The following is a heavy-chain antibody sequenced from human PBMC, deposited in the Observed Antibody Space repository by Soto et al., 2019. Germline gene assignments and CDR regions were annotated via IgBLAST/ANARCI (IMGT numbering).Heavy chain of an antibody. CDR2: IYYSGST. D-gene: IGHD3-9*01. J-gene: IGHJ5*02. Sequence: SETLSLTCTVSGGSISSSSYYWGWIRQPPGKGLEWIGSIYYSGSTYYNPSLKSRVTISVDTSKNQFSLKLSSVTAADTAVYYCATGYFDWLIDLGLFDPWGQGTLVPVSS. CDR1: GGSISSSSYY. CDR3: ATGYFDWLIDLGLFDP. V-gene: IGHV4-39*01.